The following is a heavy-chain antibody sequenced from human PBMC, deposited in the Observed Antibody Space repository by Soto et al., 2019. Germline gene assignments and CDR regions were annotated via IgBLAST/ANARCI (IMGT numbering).Heavy chain of an antibody. Sequence: TGGSLRLSCAASGFTFSSYWMSWVRQAPGKGLEWVANIKQDGSEKYYVDSVKGRFTISRDNAKNSLYLQMNSLRAEDTAVYYCARARTVPYYYYYYGMDVWGQGTTVTAP. D-gene: IGHD4-4*01. CDR1: GFTFSSYW. J-gene: IGHJ6*02. CDR3: ARARTVPYYYYYYGMDV. CDR2: IKQDGSEK. V-gene: IGHV3-7*01.